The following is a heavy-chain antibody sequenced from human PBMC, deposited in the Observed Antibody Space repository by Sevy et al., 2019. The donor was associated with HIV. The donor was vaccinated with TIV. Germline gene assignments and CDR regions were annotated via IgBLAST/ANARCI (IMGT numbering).Heavy chain of an antibody. CDR2: IGLAGDT. CDR1: GFTFGNYD. J-gene: IGHJ2*01. V-gene: IGHV3-13*01. CDR3: ARARRDRWYFDL. Sequence: GGCLRLSCVASGFTFGNYDMHWVRQAKGKGLEWVSAIGLAGDTYYPRSVKGRFTISREKDKKSFYLQMNSLRAGDTAVYYCARARRDRWYFDLWGRGTLVTVSS.